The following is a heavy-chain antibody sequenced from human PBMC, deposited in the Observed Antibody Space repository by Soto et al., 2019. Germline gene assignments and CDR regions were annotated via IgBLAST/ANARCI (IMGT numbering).Heavy chain of an antibody. CDR2: ISGYSGDT. V-gene: IGHV1-18*01. CDR1: GYIFASYG. CDR3: VRDDRNAGQGSYGYFDY. Sequence: GASVKVSCKASGYIFASYGVSWVRRAPGQGLEWMAWISGYSGDTHYAENFQGRVTLTTDTSTSTTYMELRSLTSDDTAVYYRVRDDRNAGQGSYGYFDYWGQGTQVTLSS. J-gene: IGHJ4*02. D-gene: IGHD4-17*01.